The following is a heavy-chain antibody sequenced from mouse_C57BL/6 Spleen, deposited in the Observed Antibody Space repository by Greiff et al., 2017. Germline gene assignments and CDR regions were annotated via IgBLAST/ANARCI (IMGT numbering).Heavy chain of an antibody. Sequence: QVQLQQPGPELVKPGASVKMSCKASGYTFTDYSMHWVKQSHGQSLEWIGSINPYDGDASYNQKFKGKATLTVDESSSTAYMELSRLTSEDSAVYYWASDSPWDNFDYWGQGTTLTVSS. D-gene: IGHD3-2*01. CDR2: INPYDGDA. V-gene: IGHV1-74*01. CDR3: ASDSPWDNFDY. CDR1: GYTFTDYS. J-gene: IGHJ2*01.